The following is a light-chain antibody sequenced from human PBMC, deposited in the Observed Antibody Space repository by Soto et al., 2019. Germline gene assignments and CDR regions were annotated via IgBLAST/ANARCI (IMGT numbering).Light chain of an antibody. CDR1: SSDVGGYDY. J-gene: IGLJ1*01. CDR2: EVD. Sequence: QSALTQPASVSGSPGQSITISCTGTSSDVGGYDYVSWYQQHPGKVPKLIIYEVDNRPSGVSNRFSGSKSGNTASLTISGLQAEDEAAYYCSSYTSSSPYVFGTGTKLTVL. V-gene: IGLV2-14*01. CDR3: SSYTSSSPYV.